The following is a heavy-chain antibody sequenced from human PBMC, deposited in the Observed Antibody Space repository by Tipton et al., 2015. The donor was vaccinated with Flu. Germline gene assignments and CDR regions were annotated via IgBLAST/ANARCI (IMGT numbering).Heavy chain of an antibody. J-gene: IGHJ4*02. CDR1: GYSISSGYY. CDR3: ARANFYDSVMYY. Sequence: TLSLTCAVSGYSISSGYYWAWIRQPPGKGLEWIGNVHQTGTTYYNPSLRGRVTIAVDRPKNQFSLRLTSVTAADTAVYYCARANFYDSVMYYWGQGTLVTVSS. D-gene: IGHD3-22*01. V-gene: IGHV4-38-2*01. CDR2: VHQTGTT.